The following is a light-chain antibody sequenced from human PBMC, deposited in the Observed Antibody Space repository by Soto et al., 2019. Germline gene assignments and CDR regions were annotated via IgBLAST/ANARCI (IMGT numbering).Light chain of an antibody. CDR3: QVWDSSREHVV. Sequence: YELTQPPSVSVAPGQTARITCGGNNIGGKSVHWYQQKPGQAPALVVYDDSDRPSGIPERISGSNSGNTATLTISRVEVGDEADYYCQVWDSSREHVVFGGGTKVTVL. J-gene: IGLJ2*01. V-gene: IGLV3-21*02. CDR2: DDS. CDR1: NIGGKS.